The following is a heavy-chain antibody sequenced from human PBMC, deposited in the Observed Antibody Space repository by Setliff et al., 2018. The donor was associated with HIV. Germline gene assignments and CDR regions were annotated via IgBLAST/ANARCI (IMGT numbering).Heavy chain of an antibody. D-gene: IGHD6-6*01. J-gene: IGHJ5*02. CDR3: ARGTKLVWGRWFDP. Sequence: PSETLSLTCAVYGGSFSGYFWSWIRQSPRKRLEWIGELNDSGSTNYNPSLKSRVTISIDTSKSQFSLRLSSVTAADTAVYYCARGTKLVWGRWFDPWGQGTLVTVSS. CDR2: LNDSGST. CDR1: GGSFSGYF. V-gene: IGHV4-34*01.